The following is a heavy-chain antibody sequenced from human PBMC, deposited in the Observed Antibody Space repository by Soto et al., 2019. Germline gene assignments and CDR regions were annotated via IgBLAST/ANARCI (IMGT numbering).Heavy chain of an antibody. CDR3: ARGYSSSWPPRY. V-gene: IGHV1-2*04. CDR2: INPNSGGT. J-gene: IGHJ4*02. CDR1: GYTVTGYY. Sequence: ASVKVSCKASGYTVTGYYMHWVRQAPGQGLEWMGWINPNSGGTNYAQKFQGWVTMTRDTSISTAYMELSRLRSDDTAVYYCARGYSSSWPPRYWGQGTLVTVSS. D-gene: IGHD6-13*01.